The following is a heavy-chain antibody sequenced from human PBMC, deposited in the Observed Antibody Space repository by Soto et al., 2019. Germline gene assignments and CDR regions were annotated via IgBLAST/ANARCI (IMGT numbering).Heavy chain of an antibody. CDR3: ARGGKDGWFGGP. CDR1: GGSISSGGYY. V-gene: IGHV4-31*03. CDR2: IYYSGST. D-gene: IGHD3-10*01. J-gene: IGHJ5*02. Sequence: QVQLQESGPGLVKPSQTLSLTCTVSGGSISSGGYYWSWIRQHPGKGLEWIGYIYYSGSTYYNPSVESRGTISVDTSKKQFPLKLSSVTAADTAVYYCARGGKDGWFGGPWGQGTLVTVSS.